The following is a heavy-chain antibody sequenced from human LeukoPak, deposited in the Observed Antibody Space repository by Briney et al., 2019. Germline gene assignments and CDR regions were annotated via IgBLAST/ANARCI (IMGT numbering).Heavy chain of an antibody. Sequence: SQTLSLTCTVSGGSISSGDYYWSWIRQPPGKGLEWIGYIYYSGSTYYNPSLKSRVTISVDTSKNQFSLKLSSVTAAGTAGYYFARGQVGYYDSINWFDPWGQGTLVTVPS. CDR1: GGSISSGDYY. D-gene: IGHD3-3*01. J-gene: IGHJ5*02. CDR3: ARGQVGYYDSINWFDP. CDR2: IYYSGST. V-gene: IGHV4-30-4*08.